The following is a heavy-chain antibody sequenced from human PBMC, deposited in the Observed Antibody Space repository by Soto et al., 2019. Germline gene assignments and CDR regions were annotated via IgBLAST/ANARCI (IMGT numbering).Heavy chain of an antibody. J-gene: IGHJ6*03. D-gene: IGHD3-3*01. CDR3: ARTVGVVTTYRDV. V-gene: IGHV4-34*01. CDR1: GGSFGGYY. Sequence: PSETLSLTCAGYGGSFGGYYWSWIRQPPGKGLEWIGEINHSGSTNYNPSLKSRVTISVDTSKNQFSLKLSSVTAADTAVYYCARTVGVVTTYRDVWGKGTTVTVSS. CDR2: INHSGST.